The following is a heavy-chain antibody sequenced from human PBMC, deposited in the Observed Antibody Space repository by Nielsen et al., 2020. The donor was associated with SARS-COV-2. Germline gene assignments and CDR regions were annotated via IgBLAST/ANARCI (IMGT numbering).Heavy chain of an antibody. D-gene: IGHD6-19*01. CDR1: GGSISSSSYY. J-gene: IGHJ6*02. Sequence: SETLSLTCTVSGGSISSSSYYWGWIRQPPGKGLEWIGSIYYSGSTYYNPSLKSRVTISVDTSKNQFSLKLSSVTAADTAVYYCARISSGWYLYYYYGMDVWGQGTTVTVSS. V-gene: IGHV4-39*01. CDR2: IYYSGST. CDR3: ARISSGWYLYYYYGMDV.